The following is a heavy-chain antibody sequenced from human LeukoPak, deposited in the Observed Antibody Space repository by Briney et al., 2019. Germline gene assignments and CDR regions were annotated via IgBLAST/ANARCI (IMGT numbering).Heavy chain of an antibody. CDR2: IIPIFGTA. CDR3: ASCDTRKYYYDSSGYYYARSYYYYYMDV. CDR1: GGTFSSYA. Sequence: SVKVSCKASGGTFSSYAISWVRQAPGQGLEWMGGIIPIFGTANYAQKFQGRVTITTDESTSTAYMELSSLRSEDTAVYYCASCDTRKYYYDSSGYYYARSYYYYYMDVWGKGTTVTVSS. D-gene: IGHD3-22*01. V-gene: IGHV1-69*05. J-gene: IGHJ6*03.